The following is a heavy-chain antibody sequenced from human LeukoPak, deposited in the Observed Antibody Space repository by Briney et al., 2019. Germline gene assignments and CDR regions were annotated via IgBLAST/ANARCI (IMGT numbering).Heavy chain of an antibody. Sequence: SETLSLTCTVSGGSLSSYYWSWIRQPPGKGLEWIGEINHSGSTNYNPSLKSRVTISVDTSKNQFPLKLSSVTAADTAVYYCARGRNERWLQSAYDFDYWGQGTLVTVSS. CDR1: GGSLSSYY. J-gene: IGHJ4*02. V-gene: IGHV4-34*01. CDR3: ARGRNERWLQSAYDFDY. D-gene: IGHD5-24*01. CDR2: INHSGST.